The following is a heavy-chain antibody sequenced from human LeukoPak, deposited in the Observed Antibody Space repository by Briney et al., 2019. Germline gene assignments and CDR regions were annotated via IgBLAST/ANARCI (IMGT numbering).Heavy chain of an antibody. CDR2: ISIDVDKT. CDR1: GFTFSSSA. J-gene: IGHJ4*02. D-gene: IGHD2-2*01. Sequence: AGGSLRLSCEASGFTFSSSAMTWVRQAPGKGLEWVSSISIDVDKTYYADSVKGRVTISRDNSKTTLYLQMNSLRAEDTAVYYCAKFSRSYCSSTRRSKYFDYWGQGTLVTVSS. CDR3: AKFSRSYCSSTRRSKYFDY. V-gene: IGHV3-23*01.